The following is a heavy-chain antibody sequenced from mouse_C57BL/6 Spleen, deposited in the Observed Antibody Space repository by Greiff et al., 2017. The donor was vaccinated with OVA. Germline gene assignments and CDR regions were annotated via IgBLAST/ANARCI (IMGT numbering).Heavy chain of an antibody. J-gene: IGHJ3*01. CDR2: IDPSDSYT. CDR3: ARLLTEGSFAY. V-gene: IGHV1-59*01. CDR1: GYTFTSYW. D-gene: IGHD1-1*01. Sequence: VQLQQSGAELVRPGTSVKLSCKASGYTFTSYWMHWVKQRPGQGLEWIGVIDPSDSYTNYNQKFKGKATLTVDTSSSTAYMQLSSLTSEDSAVYYCARLLTEGSFAYWGQGTLVTVSA.